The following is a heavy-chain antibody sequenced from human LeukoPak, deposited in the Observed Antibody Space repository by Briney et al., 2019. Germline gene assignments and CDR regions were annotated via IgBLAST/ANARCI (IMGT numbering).Heavy chain of an antibody. D-gene: IGHD2-2*01. CDR3: ARYHCGSTYCPGVDF. V-gene: IGHV4-31*03. CDR2: IWNSGNS. Sequence: KPSETLSLTCTVSAGSINSGGYFWTWVRQHPGEGLEWIGYIWNSGNSYYNPSLPGRVIISADSSKSTFSLKLSSVTAADTAVYYCARYHCGSTYCPGVDFYGQGTLVTVSS. J-gene: IGHJ4*02. CDR1: AGSINSGGYF.